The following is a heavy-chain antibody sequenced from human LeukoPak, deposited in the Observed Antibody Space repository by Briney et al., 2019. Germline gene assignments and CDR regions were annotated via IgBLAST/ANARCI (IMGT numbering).Heavy chain of an antibody. J-gene: IGHJ4*02. CDR1: GFTFSSYW. CDR2: IKRDGSEK. CDR3: ARESYDFWSGNVDY. D-gene: IGHD3-3*01. Sequence: GGSLRLSCAASGFTFSSYWMSWVRQAPGKGLEWVANIKRDGSEKYYVDSVKGRFTISRDNAKNSLYLQMNSLRAEDTAVYYCARESYDFWSGNVDYWGQGTLVTVSS. V-gene: IGHV3-7*01.